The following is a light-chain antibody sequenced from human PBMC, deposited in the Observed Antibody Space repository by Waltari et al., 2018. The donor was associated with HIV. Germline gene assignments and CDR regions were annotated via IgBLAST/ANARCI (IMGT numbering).Light chain of an antibody. J-gene: IGKJ4*01. CDR1: QSVNDD. CDR2: DAS. CDR3: QQYNNWPPLT. Sequence: EIVMTQSPATLSVSPGERVTLSCRASQSVNDDLAWYQQKPGQAPSLFIYDASTRATGVPARFSGSGSGTEFTLTISSLQSEDFAVYYCQQYNNWPPLTFGGGTRVEIK. V-gene: IGKV3-15*01.